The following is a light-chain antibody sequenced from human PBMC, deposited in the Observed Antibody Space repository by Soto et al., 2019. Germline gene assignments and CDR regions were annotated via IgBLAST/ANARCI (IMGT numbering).Light chain of an antibody. J-gene: IGLJ2*01. Sequence: QSVLTQPPSVSGAPGQRLTISCTGNSSNIGGGYGVHWYQQLPRVAPKLLIYTDNKRPSGVPDRFSGSKSGTSASLVITGLQAEDEAAYYCQSFDRRLSGSVFGGGTKLTVL. CDR1: SSNIGGGYG. CDR3: QSFDRRLSGSV. V-gene: IGLV1-40*01. CDR2: TDN.